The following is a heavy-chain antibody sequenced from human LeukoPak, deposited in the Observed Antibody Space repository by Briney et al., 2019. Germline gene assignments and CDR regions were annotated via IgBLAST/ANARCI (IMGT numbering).Heavy chain of an antibody. J-gene: IGHJ4*02. CDR1: RFTFSSYA. CDR3: ARAYSGSYFDY. Sequence: GGSLRLSCAASRFTFSSYAMHWVRQAPGKGLEWVAVISYDGSNKYYADSVKGRFTISRDNSKNTLYLQMNSLRAEVTAVYYCARAYSGSYFDYWGQGTLVTVSS. CDR2: ISYDGSNK. D-gene: IGHD1-26*01. V-gene: IGHV3-30-3*01.